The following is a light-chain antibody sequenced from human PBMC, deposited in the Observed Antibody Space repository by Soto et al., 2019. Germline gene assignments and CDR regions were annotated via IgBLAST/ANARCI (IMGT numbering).Light chain of an antibody. CDR2: GAS. CDR3: QQYNNWLWT. Sequence: EIAMTQSPATLSVSPGERATLSCRASQSVSSNLAWYQQKPGQAPRLPIYGASTRATGIPARFSGSGSGTEFTLTISSLQSEDFAVYYCQQYNNWLWTFGQGTKVDIK. CDR1: QSVSSN. J-gene: IGKJ1*01. V-gene: IGKV3-15*01.